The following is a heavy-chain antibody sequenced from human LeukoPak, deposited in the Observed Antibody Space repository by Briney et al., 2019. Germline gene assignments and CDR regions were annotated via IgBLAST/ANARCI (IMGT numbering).Heavy chain of an antibody. CDR1: GFTFNSFE. D-gene: IGHD6-19*01. CDR3: AKDAFSSGWELFDY. Sequence: PTGGSLRLSCAASGFTFNSFEMNWVRQAPGKGLEWVAVISNDGSDKYYADSVKGRFTISRDNSKNTLYLQMNSLRAEDTAVYSCAKDAFSSGWELFDYWGQGTLVTVSS. J-gene: IGHJ4*02. CDR2: ISNDGSDK. V-gene: IGHV3-30*18.